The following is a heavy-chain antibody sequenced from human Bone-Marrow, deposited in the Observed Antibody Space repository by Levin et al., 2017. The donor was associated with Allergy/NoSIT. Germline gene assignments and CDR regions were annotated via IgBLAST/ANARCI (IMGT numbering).Heavy chain of an antibody. Sequence: SVKVSCKASRGTFSSYGINWVRQAPGQGLEWMGGLIPNFGTANYAQKFQGRATFTADETTITAYMELSSLGSEDTAVYYCARGLLGGHQLLRSPTRAYESWGQGTLVSVTS. CDR1: RGTFSSYG. CDR3: ARGLLGGHQLLRSPTRAYES. CDR2: LIPNFGTA. J-gene: IGHJ5*02. V-gene: IGHV1-69*13. D-gene: IGHD2-2*01.